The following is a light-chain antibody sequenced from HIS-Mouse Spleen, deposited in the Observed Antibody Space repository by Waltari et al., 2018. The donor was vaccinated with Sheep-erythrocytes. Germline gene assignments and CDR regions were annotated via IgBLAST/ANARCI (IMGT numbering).Light chain of an antibody. CDR1: QDISNY. CDR2: DAS. V-gene: IGKV1-33*01. Sequence: DIQITQSPSFLSAFVGDSVTISCQAIQDISNYLNWYQQKPGKAPKLLIYDASNLETGVPSRFSGSGSGTDFTFTISSLQPEDIATYYCQQYDNLPLTFGGGTKVEIK. J-gene: IGKJ4*01. CDR3: QQYDNLPLT.